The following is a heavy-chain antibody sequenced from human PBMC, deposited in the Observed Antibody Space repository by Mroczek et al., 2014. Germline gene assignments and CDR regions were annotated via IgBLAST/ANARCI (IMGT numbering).Heavy chain of an antibody. V-gene: IGHV1-69*01. CDR2: IIPIFGTA. Sequence: QVQLVESGAEVKKPGSSVKVSCKVSGGTFSSYAISWVRQAPGQGLEWMGGIIPIFGTANYAQKFQGRVTITADESTSTAYMELSSLRSEDTAVYYCASTLKSIDCGGDCYSFDYWGQGTPGPPSP. CDR3: ASTLKSIDCGGDCYSFDY. D-gene: IGHD2-21*01. J-gene: IGHJ4*02. CDR1: GGTFSSYA.